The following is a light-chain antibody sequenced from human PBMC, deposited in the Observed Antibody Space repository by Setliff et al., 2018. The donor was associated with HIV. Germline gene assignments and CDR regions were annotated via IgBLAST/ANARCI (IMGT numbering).Light chain of an antibody. V-gene: IGLV2-14*01. J-gene: IGLJ1*01. CDR3: SSYTSSSTYV. CDR1: SSDVGGYNY. Sequence: LAQPASVSGSPGQSITISCTGTSSDVGGYNYVSWYQQHPGKAPKLMIYDVSKWPSGVSNRFSGSKSGNTASLTISGLQTEDEADYYCSSYTSSSTYVFGTGTKV. CDR2: DVS.